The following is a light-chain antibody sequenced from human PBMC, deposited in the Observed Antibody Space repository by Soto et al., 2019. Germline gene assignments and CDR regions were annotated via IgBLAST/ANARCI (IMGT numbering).Light chain of an antibody. CDR2: VAF. CDR3: QQSFTSPIT. J-gene: IGKJ5*01. CDR1: QSIALS. Sequence: DIQMTQSPSSLSASVGDTVTMTCRASQSIALSVNWYQQKPGKAPKLLIYVAFTLESGVPSRFSGSGSGTEFTLTIRSLQPEDFETYYCQQSFTSPITFGQGTRLEIK. V-gene: IGKV1-39*01.